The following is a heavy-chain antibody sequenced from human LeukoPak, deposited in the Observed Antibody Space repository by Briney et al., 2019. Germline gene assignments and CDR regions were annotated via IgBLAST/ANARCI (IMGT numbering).Heavy chain of an antibody. CDR1: GYTFTSYD. Sequence: ASVKVSCKASGYTFTSYDINWVRQATGQGLEWMGWMNPNSGNTGYAQKFQGRVTITRNTSISTAYMELSRLRSDDTAVYYCAESLEYSSSSFDPWGQGTLVTVSS. CDR2: MNPNSGNT. J-gene: IGHJ5*02. V-gene: IGHV1-8*03. D-gene: IGHD6-6*01. CDR3: AESLEYSSSSFDP.